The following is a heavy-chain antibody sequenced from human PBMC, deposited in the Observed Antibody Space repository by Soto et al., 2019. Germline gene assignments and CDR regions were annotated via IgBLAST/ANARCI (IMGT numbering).Heavy chain of an antibody. Sequence: SETLSLTCAVSGGSISSGGYSWSWIRQPPGKGLEWIGYIYHSGSTYYNPSLKSRVTISVDRSKNQFSLKLSSVTAADTAVYYCARGYSYMIFDYWGQGTLVTVSS. D-gene: IGHD5-18*01. CDR1: GGSISSGGYS. CDR3: ARGYSYMIFDY. J-gene: IGHJ4*02. V-gene: IGHV4-30-2*01. CDR2: IYHSGST.